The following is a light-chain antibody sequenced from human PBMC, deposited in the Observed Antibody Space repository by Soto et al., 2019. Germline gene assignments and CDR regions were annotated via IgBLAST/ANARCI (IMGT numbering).Light chain of an antibody. CDR1: SSDVGGYNY. Sequence: QSALTQPRSVSGSPGQSVTISCTGTSSDVGGYNYVSWYQQHPGKAPKLIIYAVSGRPSGVPDRFSGSKSGNTASLTISGLQAYDEADYYCCSYAGYYTLVFGGGTKLTVL. J-gene: IGLJ2*01. CDR2: AVS. V-gene: IGLV2-11*01. CDR3: CSYAGYYTLV.